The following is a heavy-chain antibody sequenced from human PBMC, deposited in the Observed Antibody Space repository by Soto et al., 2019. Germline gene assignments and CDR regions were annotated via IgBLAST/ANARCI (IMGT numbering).Heavy chain of an antibody. CDR1: GGSISSYY. J-gene: IGHJ4*02. D-gene: IGHD3-3*01. V-gene: IGHV4-59*01. CDR3: AREKYDFCSGYPSTTFDY. Sequence: SEILSLTCTVSGGSISSYYWRWIRQPPGKGPEWIGYIYYSGSTNYNPSLKSRVTISVDTSKNQFSLKLSSVTAADTAVYYCAREKYDFCSGYPSTTFDYWGQGTLVTVSS. CDR2: IYYSGST.